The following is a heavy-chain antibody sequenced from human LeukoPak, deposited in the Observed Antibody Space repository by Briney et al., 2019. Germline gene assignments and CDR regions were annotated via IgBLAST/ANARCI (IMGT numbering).Heavy chain of an antibody. V-gene: IGHV3-23*01. CDR1: GFTFSSYA. Sequence: GSLRLSCAASGFTFSSYAMSWVRQAPGKGLEWVSAISGSGGSTYYADSVKGRFTISRDNSKNTLYLQMNNIRAEDTATYYCAKGVFGSRSTSFADSWGQGALVTVSS. J-gene: IGHJ4*02. CDR2: ISGSGGST. D-gene: IGHD3-10*01. CDR3: AKGVFGSRSTSFADS.